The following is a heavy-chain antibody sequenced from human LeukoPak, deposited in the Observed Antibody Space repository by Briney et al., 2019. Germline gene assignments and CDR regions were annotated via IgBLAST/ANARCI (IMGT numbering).Heavy chain of an antibody. D-gene: IGHD3-10*01. CDR1: RFTFSSYW. CDR2: IKQDGSEK. V-gene: IGHV3-7*01. CDR3: ARSGEIHPFDY. J-gene: IGHJ4*02. Sequence: GGSLRLSCAASRFTFSSYWMSWVRQAPGKGLEWVANIKQDGSEKYYVDSVKGRFTISRDNAKNSLYLQMNSLRAEDTAVYYCARSGEIHPFDYWGQGTLVTVSS.